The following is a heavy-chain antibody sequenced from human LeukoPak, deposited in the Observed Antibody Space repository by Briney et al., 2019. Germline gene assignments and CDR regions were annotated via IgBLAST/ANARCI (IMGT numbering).Heavy chain of an antibody. Sequence: PGRSLRLSCAASGFLFSSHPMHWVRQAPGKGLEWVAVAWSDGSRVYYADSVKGRFTISRDNSRDTLLLQMNSLRAEDTAVYYCARAVRYWLDAFDIWGQGTMVTVSS. CDR1: GFLFSSHP. V-gene: IGHV3-33*01. CDR3: ARAVRYWLDAFDI. J-gene: IGHJ3*02. CDR2: AWSDGSRV. D-gene: IGHD1-26*01.